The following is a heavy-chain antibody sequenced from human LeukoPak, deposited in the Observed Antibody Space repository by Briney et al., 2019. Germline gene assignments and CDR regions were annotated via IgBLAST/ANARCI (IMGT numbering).Heavy chain of an antibody. CDR1: GGSISSSSYY. Sequence: KSSETLSLTCTVSGGSISSSSYYWGWIRQPPGKGLEWIGSIYYSGTTYYNPSLKSRVTISVDTSKNQFSLKLSSVTAADTAVYYCASMGSGRKGPFDYWGQGTLVTVSS. CDR3: ASMGSGRKGPFDY. V-gene: IGHV4-39*01. CDR2: IYYSGTT. J-gene: IGHJ4*02. D-gene: IGHD3-10*01.